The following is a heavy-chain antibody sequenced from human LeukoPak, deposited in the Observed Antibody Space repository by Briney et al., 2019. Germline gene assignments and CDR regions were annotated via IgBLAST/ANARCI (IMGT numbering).Heavy chain of an antibody. CDR1: GFTFSSYA. D-gene: IGHD6-13*01. CDR2: ISSSGDDT. CDR3: ARDRRDSSSWYRDEGYYFDY. V-gene: IGHV3-23*01. J-gene: IGHJ4*02. Sequence: GGSLRLSCAVSGFTFSSYAMSWVRQAPGKGLEWVSAISSSGDDTYYADPVKGRFTISRDNSKNTLSLQMNTLRAEDTAVYYCARDRRDSSSWYRDEGYYFDYWGQGTLVTVSS.